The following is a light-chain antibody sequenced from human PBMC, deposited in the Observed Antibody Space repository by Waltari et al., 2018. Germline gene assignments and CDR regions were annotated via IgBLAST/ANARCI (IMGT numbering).Light chain of an antibody. J-gene: IGLJ2*01. CDR3: LSRDTSSTRL. V-gene: IGLV3-19*01. CDR2: GPD. Sequence: SSELTQDPDVSVALGQTVRLTCQGDSLRRYSASWYQQRPGQAPFLVLYGPDHRPPGMPGRFSGSSSGNTASLTITRGQAEDEGVYYCLSRDTSSTRLFGGGTTLTV. CDR1: SLRRYS.